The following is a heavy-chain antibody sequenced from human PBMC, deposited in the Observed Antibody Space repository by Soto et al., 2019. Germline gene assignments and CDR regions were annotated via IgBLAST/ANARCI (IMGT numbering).Heavy chain of an antibody. CDR3: AKDRSSCYPADDYFHYGMDV. D-gene: IGHD6-13*01. Sequence: PGGSLRLSCAVSGFTFRSYAMNWVRQAPGKGLEWVSGISGSGGNTYYADSVKGRFTISRDNSKNTLYFQMNSLRAEDTAVYYCAKDRSSCYPADDYFHYGMDVWGQGTTVTVS. J-gene: IGHJ6*02. CDR1: GFTFRSYA. CDR2: ISGSGGNT. V-gene: IGHV3-23*01.